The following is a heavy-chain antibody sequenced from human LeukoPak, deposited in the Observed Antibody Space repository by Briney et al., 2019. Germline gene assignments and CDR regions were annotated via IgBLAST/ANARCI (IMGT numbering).Heavy chain of an antibody. J-gene: IGHJ4*02. CDR2: INPNSGGT. Sequence: ASVKVSCKASGYTFTGYYMHWVRQAPGQGLEWMGWINPNSGGTNYAQKFQGRVTMTRDTSISTAYMELSRLRSDDTAVYYCARGVGGITMVRGVIFCFDYWGQGTLVTVSS. V-gene: IGHV1-2*02. D-gene: IGHD3-10*01. CDR1: GYTFTGYY. CDR3: ARGVGGITMVRGVIFCFDY.